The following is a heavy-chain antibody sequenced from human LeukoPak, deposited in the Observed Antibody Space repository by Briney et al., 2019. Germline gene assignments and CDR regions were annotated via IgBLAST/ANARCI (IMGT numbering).Heavy chain of an antibody. CDR1: GFTVSSNY. V-gene: IGHV3-66*01. Sequence: GGSLRLSCAASGFTVSSNYMSGVRQAPGKGLEWVAVIYSGGSTYYADSVKGRVTISRDNSKNTLYLQINSLRAEDTAVYYCARDSGYSGYDYWGQGTLVTVSS. D-gene: IGHD5-12*01. CDR3: ARDSGYSGYDY. CDR2: IYSGGST. J-gene: IGHJ4*02.